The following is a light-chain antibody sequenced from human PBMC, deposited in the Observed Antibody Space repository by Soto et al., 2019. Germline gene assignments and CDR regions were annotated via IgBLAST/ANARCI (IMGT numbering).Light chain of an antibody. CDR3: CSYAGRDIKDV. J-gene: IGLJ1*01. Sequence: QSVLTQPRSVSGSPGQSVTISCTGTSSDVGGYNYVSWYQQHPGKAPKLMIYDVSKRPSGVPDRFSGSKSGNTASLTISGLQAEDEADYYCCSYAGRDIKDVVGTGTKVTVL. CDR1: SSDVGGYNY. V-gene: IGLV2-11*01. CDR2: DVS.